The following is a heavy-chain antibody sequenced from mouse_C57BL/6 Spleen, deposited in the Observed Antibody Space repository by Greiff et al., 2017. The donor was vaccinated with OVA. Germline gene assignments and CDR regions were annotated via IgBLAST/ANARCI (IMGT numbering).Heavy chain of an antibody. CDR3: ARGGLRLHYAMDY. Sequence: EVQRVESGPGLVKPSQSLSLTCSVTGYSITSGYYWNWIRQFPGNKLEWMGYISYDGSNNYNPSLKNRISITRDTSKNQFFLKLNSVTTEDTSTYYCARGGLRLHYAMDYWGQGTSVTVSS. CDR1: GYSITSGYY. V-gene: IGHV3-6*01. D-gene: IGHD3-2*02. CDR2: ISYDGSN. J-gene: IGHJ4*01.